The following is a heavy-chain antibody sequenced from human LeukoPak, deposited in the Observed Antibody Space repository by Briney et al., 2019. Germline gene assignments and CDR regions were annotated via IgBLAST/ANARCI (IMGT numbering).Heavy chain of an antibody. V-gene: IGHV3-7*01. CDR2: IKQDGSEK. CDR3: ARDQRNGYNYGAFDI. J-gene: IGHJ3*02. D-gene: IGHD5-24*01. Sequence: GGSLRLSCAASGFTFSSYWMSWVGQAPGKGLEGVAHIKQDGSEKYYVDSVKGRFTISRDNAKNSLYLQMNSLRAEDTAVYYCARDQRNGYNYGAFDIWGQGTMVTVSS. CDR1: GFTFSSYW.